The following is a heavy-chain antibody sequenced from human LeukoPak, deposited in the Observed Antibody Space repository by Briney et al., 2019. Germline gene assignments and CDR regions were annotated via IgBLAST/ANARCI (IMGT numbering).Heavy chain of an antibody. D-gene: IGHD6-13*01. Sequence: ASVKVSCKASGYTFTSYAMNWVRQAPGQGLEWMGWINPNSGGTNYAQKFQGRVTMTRDTSISTAYMELSSLRSEDTAVYYCARVSPQLVYDYWGQGTLVTVSS. CDR1: GYTFTSYA. CDR3: ARVSPQLVYDY. J-gene: IGHJ4*02. CDR2: INPNSGGT. V-gene: IGHV1-2*02.